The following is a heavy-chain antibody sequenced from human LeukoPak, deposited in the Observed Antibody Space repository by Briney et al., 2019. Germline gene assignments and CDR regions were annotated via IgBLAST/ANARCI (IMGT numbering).Heavy chain of an antibody. CDR1: GFTFSSYE. Sequence: GGSLRLSCAASGFTFSSYEMNWGRQAPGNGLECVSYISSSGSTIYYADSVKGRFTISRDNAKDSLYLQTNSLRAEDTAVYYCARDGVGGYSGYDLGEEVATLSYYGMDVWGKGTTVTVSS. D-gene: IGHD5-12*01. V-gene: IGHV3-48*03. CDR3: ARDGVGGYSGYDLGEEVATLSYYGMDV. J-gene: IGHJ6*04. CDR2: ISSSGSTI.